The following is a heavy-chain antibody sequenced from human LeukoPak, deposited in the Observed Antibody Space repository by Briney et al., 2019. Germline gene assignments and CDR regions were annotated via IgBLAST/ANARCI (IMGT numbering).Heavy chain of an antibody. CDR3: ARGAYQIVVVTAPTY. Sequence: GGSLRLSCAASGFTFSNYTMHWVRQAPGKGLEWVAVLSSDGSNKYYADSVKGRFTISRDISKNTLYLQMTSLRAEDTAVYYCARGAYQIVVVTAPTYWGQGTLVTVSS. D-gene: IGHD2-21*02. V-gene: IGHV3-30-3*01. CDR1: GFTFSNYT. CDR2: LSSDGSNK. J-gene: IGHJ4*02.